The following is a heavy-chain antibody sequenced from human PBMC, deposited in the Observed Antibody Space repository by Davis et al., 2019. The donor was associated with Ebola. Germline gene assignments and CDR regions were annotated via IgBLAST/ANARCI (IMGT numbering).Heavy chain of an antibody. CDR2: ISVIDGNT. J-gene: IGHJ4*02. Sequence: ASVKVSCKASGYIFTNYGVSWLRQAPGQGLEWMGWISVIDGNTYHAQKFQGRVTMTRDTSINTAYMQLTRLTSDDTAVYYCARPDSSGWPYFHYWGQGTLVTVSS. CDR3: ARPDSSGWPYFHY. D-gene: IGHD6-19*01. V-gene: IGHV1-18*01. CDR1: GYIFTNYG.